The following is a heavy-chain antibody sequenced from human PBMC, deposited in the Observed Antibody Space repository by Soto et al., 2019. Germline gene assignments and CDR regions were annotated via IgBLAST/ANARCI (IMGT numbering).Heavy chain of an antibody. CDR1: GFTFTGFG. CDR3: ARGYSYGSYWYFDL. Sequence: QLQLVQSGSEVKNPGASVKVSCKASGFTFTGFGITWVRQAPGQGLEWMGWITASNGNTNYAQNLQGRVTMTTDTSTSTAYMELWRLRSDDTAVYYCARGYSYGSYWYFDLWGRGTLVTVS. D-gene: IGHD5-18*01. J-gene: IGHJ2*01. V-gene: IGHV1-18*04. CDR2: ITASNGNT.